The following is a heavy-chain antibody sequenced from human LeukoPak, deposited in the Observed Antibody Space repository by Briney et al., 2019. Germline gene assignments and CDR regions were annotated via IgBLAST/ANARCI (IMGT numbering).Heavy chain of an antibody. J-gene: IGHJ4*02. CDR2: ISAYNGNT. Sequence: VASVTVSCKASGYTFTSYGISWVRQAPGQGVEWMGWISAYNGNTNYAQKLQGRVTMTTDTSTSTAYMELRSLRSDDTAVYYCARAGCSSTSCYYADYWGQGTLVTVSS. D-gene: IGHD2-2*01. CDR1: GYTFTSYG. V-gene: IGHV1-18*01. CDR3: ARAGCSSTSCYYADY.